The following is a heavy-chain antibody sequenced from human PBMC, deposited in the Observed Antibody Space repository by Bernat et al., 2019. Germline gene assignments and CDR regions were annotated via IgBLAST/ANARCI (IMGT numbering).Heavy chain of an antibody. V-gene: IGHV3-53*05. D-gene: IGHD1-7*01. J-gene: IGHJ5*02. CDR3: ARFITGITNWFDP. CDR1: GITVSSNY. Sequence: EVQLVETGGGLIQAGGSLRLSCAASGITVSSNYMTWVRQAPGKGLEWVSAIYSGGGTYYADSVKGRFTISRDNSKNTLYLQMNSLRVEDTAVYYCARFITGITNWFDPWGQGTLVTVSS. CDR2: IYSGGGT.